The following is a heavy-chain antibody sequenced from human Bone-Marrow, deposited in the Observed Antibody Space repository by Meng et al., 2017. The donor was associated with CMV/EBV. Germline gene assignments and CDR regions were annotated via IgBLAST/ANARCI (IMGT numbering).Heavy chain of an antibody. CDR3: ARGSTSRVAQLLLDWLDP. CDR1: GGSISSSSYY. D-gene: IGHD2-2*01. Sequence: SETLSLTCTVSGGSISSSSYYWGWIRQPPGKGLEWIGSIYYSGSTYYNPSLKSRVTISVDTSKNQFSLKLSSVTAADTAVYYCARGSTSRVAQLLLDWLDPWGEGTLVTVSS. V-gene: IGHV4-39*07. CDR2: IYYSGST. J-gene: IGHJ5*02.